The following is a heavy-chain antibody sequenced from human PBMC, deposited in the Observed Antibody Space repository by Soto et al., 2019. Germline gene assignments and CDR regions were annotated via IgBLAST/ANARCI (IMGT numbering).Heavy chain of an antibody. V-gene: IGHV3-23*01. CDR3: AKGRDYYGSGSHNYYGMDV. D-gene: IGHD3-10*01. CDR2: ISGSGGST. J-gene: IGHJ6*02. CDR1: VFTFSSYA. Sequence: GGSLRLSCAASVFTFSSYAMSWVRQAPGKGLEWVSAISGSGGSTYYADSVKGRFTISRDNSKNTLSLQMNSLRAEDTAVYYCAKGRDYYGSGSHNYYGMDVWGQGTTVTVSS.